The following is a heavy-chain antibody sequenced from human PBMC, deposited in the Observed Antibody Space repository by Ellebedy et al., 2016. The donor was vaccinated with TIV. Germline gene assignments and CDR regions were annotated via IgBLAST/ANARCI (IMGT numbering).Heavy chain of an antibody. CDR2: INPSGGST. J-gene: IGHJ6*02. CDR3: SRMLVSTSNYGMDV. Sequence: ASVTVSCKASGYTFTSYYMDWVRQPPGQGLGWMGVINPSGGSTSYAQKFQGRVTMTRDTSTRTVYMELSSLRPADTDVYNCSRMLVSTSNYGMDVWGQGTTVTVSS. V-gene: IGHV1-46*01. CDR1: GYTFTSYY. D-gene: IGHD5/OR15-5a*01.